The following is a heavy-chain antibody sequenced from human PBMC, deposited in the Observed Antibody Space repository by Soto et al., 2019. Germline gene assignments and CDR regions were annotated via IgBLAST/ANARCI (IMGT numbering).Heavy chain of an antibody. CDR2: FDPEDGET. D-gene: IGHD3-22*01. CDR1: GYTLTELS. CDR3: ATVRYYDSSGYFGWRDAFDI. V-gene: IGHV1-24*01. J-gene: IGHJ3*02. Sequence: ASVKVSCKVSGYTLTELSMHWVRQAPGKGLEWMGGFDPEDGETIYAQKFQGRVTMNEDTSTDTAYMELSSLRSEDTAVYYFATVRYYDSSGYFGWRDAFDIWGQGTMVTVSS.